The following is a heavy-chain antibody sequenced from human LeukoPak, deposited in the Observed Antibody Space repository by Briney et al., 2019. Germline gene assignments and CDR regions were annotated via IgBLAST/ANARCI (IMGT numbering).Heavy chain of an antibody. Sequence: GESLKISCKGSGYSFTSYWIGWVRQMPGKGLEWMGIIYPGDSDTRYSPSFQGQVTISADKSISTAYLQWSSLKASDTAMYYCARSVVGKAFTTDYYYYYGMDVWGQGTTVTVSS. CDR2: IYPGDSDT. V-gene: IGHV5-51*01. J-gene: IGHJ6*02. CDR3: ARSVVGKAFTTDYYYYYGMDV. CDR1: GYSFTSYW. D-gene: IGHD1-26*01.